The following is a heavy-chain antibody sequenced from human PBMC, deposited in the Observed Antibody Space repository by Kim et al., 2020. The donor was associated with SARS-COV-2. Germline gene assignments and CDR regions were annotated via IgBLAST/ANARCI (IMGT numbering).Heavy chain of an antibody. V-gene: IGHV1-18*01. CDR3: ARVVVAATDFDY. D-gene: IGHD2-15*01. Sequence: NYAQKLQGRVTMTTDTSTSTAYMELRSLRSDDTAVYYCARVVVAATDFDYWGQGTLVTVSS. J-gene: IGHJ4*02.